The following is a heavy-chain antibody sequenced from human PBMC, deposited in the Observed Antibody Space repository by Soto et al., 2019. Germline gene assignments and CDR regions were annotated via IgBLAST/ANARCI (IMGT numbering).Heavy chain of an antibody. Sequence: GESLKISCKGSGYSFTTYWLGWVRQVPGKGLEWMGIIYPGDSDTRYSPSFQGQVTISADKSISAAYLQWSSLKASDTAMYFCARRRGLAGSFDYWGRGTLVTVSS. CDR1: GYSFTTYW. J-gene: IGHJ4*02. CDR3: ARRRGLAGSFDY. D-gene: IGHD3-10*01. V-gene: IGHV5-51*01. CDR2: IYPGDSDT.